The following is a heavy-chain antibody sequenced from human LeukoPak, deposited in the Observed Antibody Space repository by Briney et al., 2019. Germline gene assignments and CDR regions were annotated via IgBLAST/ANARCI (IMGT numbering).Heavy chain of an antibody. CDR3: ARTPLTIFGVVDDY. V-gene: IGHV1-18*01. D-gene: IGHD3-3*01. CDR2: ISAYKGNT. J-gene: IGHJ4*02. Sequence: ASVRVSCKASGYTFTSYGISWVRQAPGQGLEGMGWISAYKGNTNYAQKLQGRVPMTTDTSTSTAYMELRSLRSDDTAVYYCARTPLTIFGVVDDYWGQGTLVTVSS. CDR1: GYTFTSYG.